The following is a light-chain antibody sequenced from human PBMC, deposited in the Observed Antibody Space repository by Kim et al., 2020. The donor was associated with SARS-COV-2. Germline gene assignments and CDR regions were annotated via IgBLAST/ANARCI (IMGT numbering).Light chain of an antibody. J-gene: IGKJ4*01. CDR2: AAS. CDR1: QSISSY. V-gene: IGKV1-39*01. CDR3: QQSYSTSRT. Sequence: DIQMTQSPSSLSASVGDSVTITCRASQSISSYLNWYQQKPGKAPNLLIYAASSLQSGVPLRFSGSGSGTDFSLTISSLQSEDSAAYFCQQSYSTSRTFGGGTKVDIK.